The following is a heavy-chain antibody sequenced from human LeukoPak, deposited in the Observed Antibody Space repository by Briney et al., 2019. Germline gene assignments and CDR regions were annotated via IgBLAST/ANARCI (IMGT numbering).Heavy chain of an antibody. CDR3: ARSGATSRDAFDI. CDR1: GYTFTSYG. Sequence: ASVTVSCKASGYTFTSYGISWVRQAPGQGLEWMGWISAYSGNTNYAQKLQGRVTMTTDTSTSTAYMELRSLRSDGTAVYYCARSGATSRDAFDIWGQGTMVIVSS. CDR2: ISAYSGNT. J-gene: IGHJ3*02. V-gene: IGHV1-18*01. D-gene: IGHD1-26*01.